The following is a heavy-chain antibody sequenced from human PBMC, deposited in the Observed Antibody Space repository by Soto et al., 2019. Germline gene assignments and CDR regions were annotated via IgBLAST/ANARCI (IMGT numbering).Heavy chain of an antibody. V-gene: IGHV3-23*01. J-gene: IGHJ6*02. Sequence: GRSPRLSCAASGYTFSSYAMSWFRQAPGKGLEWVSAISGSGGSTYYADSVKGRFTISRDNSKNTLYLQMNSLRAEDTAVYYCAKLGWKPDYYNGMDVWGQGTTVTVAS. CDR2: ISGSGGST. CDR3: AKLGWKPDYYNGMDV. D-gene: IGHD2-15*01. CDR1: GYTFSSYA.